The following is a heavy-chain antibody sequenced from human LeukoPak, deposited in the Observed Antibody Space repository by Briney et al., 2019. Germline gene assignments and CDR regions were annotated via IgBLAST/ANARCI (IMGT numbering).Heavy chain of an antibody. CDR1: GYSFTSYW. V-gene: IGHV5-51*01. CDR3: ARQTAMGRSGDY. CDR2: IDPSDSET. J-gene: IGHJ4*02. Sequence: GESLKISCKASGYSFTSYWIGWVRQMPGKGRKGLGIIDPSDSETRYTPSFQGQVTISVDKSLTTADLQWNSLKASDTAMYYCARQTAMGRSGDYWGQGTLVTVSS. D-gene: IGHD5-18*01.